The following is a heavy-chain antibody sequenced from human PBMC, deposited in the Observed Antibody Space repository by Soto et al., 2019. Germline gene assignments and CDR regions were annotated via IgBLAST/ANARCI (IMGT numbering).Heavy chain of an antibody. D-gene: IGHD3-3*02. CDR3: ARQLSHICDS. CDR2: IKPGTSDI. CDR1: GYKFGSVW. V-gene: IGHV5-51*01. J-gene: IGHJ4*02. Sequence: GESLKISCKGVGYKFGSVWIGWVRQMPGKGLEWMGIIKPGTSDIRYSPSCRGHVTISADEAVSTAYLQWSSLKASDTAMYYCARQLSHICDSWGQGTQVTVSS.